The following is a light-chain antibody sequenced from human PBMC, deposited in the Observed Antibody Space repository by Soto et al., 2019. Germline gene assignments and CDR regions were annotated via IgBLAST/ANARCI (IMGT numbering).Light chain of an antibody. CDR3: LQTFGVQLS. CDR2: AAT. CDR1: QSISKY. J-gene: IGKJ4*01. Sequence: DIQMTQFPSSLSASVGDRVTLTCRASQSISKYLNWYQHKPGKAPRLLIFAATDLESGTPSRFHGGGSGTDFSLTITSLQPEDVATYYCLQTFGVQLSFGGGTKV. V-gene: IGKV1-39*01.